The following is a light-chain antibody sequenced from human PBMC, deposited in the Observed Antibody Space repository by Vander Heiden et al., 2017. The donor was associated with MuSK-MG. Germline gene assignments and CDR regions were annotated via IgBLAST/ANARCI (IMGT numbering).Light chain of an antibody. Sequence: QSVLTQPPSVSGAPGQRGTISCTGSSSNIGAGYDVHWYQQLPGTAPNLLIYGNSNRPSGVPDRFSGSKSGTSASLAITGLQAEDEADYYCQSYDSSLSAVVFGGGTKLTVL. CDR2: GNS. CDR3: QSYDSSLSAVV. CDR1: SSNIGAGYD. V-gene: IGLV1-40*01. J-gene: IGLJ2*01.